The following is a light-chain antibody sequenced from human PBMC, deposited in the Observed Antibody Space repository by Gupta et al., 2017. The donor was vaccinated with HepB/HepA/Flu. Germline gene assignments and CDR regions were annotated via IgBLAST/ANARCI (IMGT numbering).Light chain of an antibody. Sequence: QSALTQPPSASGSPGQSVTISCTGTSSDVGGYNYVSWYRQHPGKAPKLMIYEVSMRPSGVPDRFSGSKSGNTASLTVSGLQAEDEADYYCSSYAGSSVIFGGGTKLTVL. CDR3: SSYAGSSVI. CDR2: EVS. V-gene: IGLV2-8*01. J-gene: IGLJ2*01. CDR1: SSDVGGYNY.